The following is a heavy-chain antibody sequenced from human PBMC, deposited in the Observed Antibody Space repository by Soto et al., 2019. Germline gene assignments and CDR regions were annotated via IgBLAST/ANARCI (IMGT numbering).Heavy chain of an antibody. CDR2: IPYSGHA. Sequence: SETLSLTCAVSGVSVSSDTSYLSWIRQPPGKGLEWIGYIPYSGHASYSPSLEGRVTISADTSKNQFSLKLTSVTAADTALYYCVKRAPHWFGPWCQGRRVTVSS. J-gene: IGHJ5*02. CDR1: GVSVSSDTSY. CDR3: VKRAPHWFGP. V-gene: IGHV4-61*01.